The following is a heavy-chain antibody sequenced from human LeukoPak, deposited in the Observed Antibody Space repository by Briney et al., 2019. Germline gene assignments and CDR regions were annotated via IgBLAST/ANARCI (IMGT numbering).Heavy chain of an antibody. CDR2: NNHSGST. D-gene: IGHD4-23*01. V-gene: IGHV4-34*01. CDR3: ARRGAVYGGNDFDY. J-gene: IGHJ4*02. CDR1: GGSFSGYY. Sequence: SETLSLTCAVYGGSFSGYYWSWIGQPPGKGLEGIGENNHSGSTNYNPSLKSRVTISADTSKNQCSLKLSSVTAADTAVYYCARRGAVYGGNDFDYWGQGTLVTVPS.